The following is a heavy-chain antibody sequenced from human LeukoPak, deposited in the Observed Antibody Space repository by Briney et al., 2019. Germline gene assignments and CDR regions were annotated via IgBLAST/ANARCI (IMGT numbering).Heavy chain of an antibody. D-gene: IGHD2-2*01. J-gene: IGHJ3*02. CDR2: IYYSGST. CDR3: ARTPSCSSTSCYGYSSSSGAFDI. Sequence: SETLSLTCTVSGGSISSSSYYWGWIRQPPGKGLEWIGSIYYSGSTYYNPSLKSRVTISVDTSKNQFSLKLSSVTAADTAVYYCARTPSCSSTSCYGYSSSSGAFDIWGQGTMVTVSS. V-gene: IGHV4-39*01. CDR1: GGSISSSSYY.